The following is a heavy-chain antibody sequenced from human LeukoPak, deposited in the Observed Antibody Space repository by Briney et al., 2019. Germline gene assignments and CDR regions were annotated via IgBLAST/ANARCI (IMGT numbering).Heavy chain of an antibody. CDR3: ASRDYTSSKY. Sequence: GWAVRLSFAACGLAFSRYWMHGVRQAPGRGLVGVSDINSDGSITRYADSVKGRFTISRDNAKNTLYLQMNSLRAEDTAVYYCASRDYTSSKYWGQGTLVTVSS. V-gene: IGHV3-74*01. D-gene: IGHD2-2*02. J-gene: IGHJ4*02. CDR2: INSDGSIT. CDR1: GLAFSRYW.